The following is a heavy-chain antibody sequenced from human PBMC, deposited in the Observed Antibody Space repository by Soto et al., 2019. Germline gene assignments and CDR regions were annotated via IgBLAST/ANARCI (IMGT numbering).Heavy chain of an antibody. CDR1: GFTFSPYS. D-gene: IGHD3-22*01. Sequence: VQLVESGGGLVQPGGSLRLSCTASGFTFSPYSFHWVRQATGKGLEWVSSIGTVNDRYYADSVKGRFTLSREDAKNSLYLQMNSMRAEDSAVYYCARDSSGLDYWGQGTRVTVSS. CDR2: IGTVNDR. V-gene: IGHV3-13*01. CDR3: ARDSSGLDY. J-gene: IGHJ4*02.